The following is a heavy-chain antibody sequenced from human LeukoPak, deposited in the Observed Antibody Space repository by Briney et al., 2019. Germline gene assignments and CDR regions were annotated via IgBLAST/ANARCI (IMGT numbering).Heavy chain of an antibody. CDR1: GYTFTSYY. V-gene: IGHV1-46*03. CDR2: INSSGGST. J-gene: IGHJ4*02. CDR3: ARAERHYDFWSELDY. Sequence: ASVKVSCKASGYTFTSYYMHWVRQAPGQGLEWMGIINSSGGSTSYAQKFQGRVTMTRDTSTSTVYMELSSLRSEDTAVYYCARAERHYDFWSELDYWGQGTLVTVSS. D-gene: IGHD3-3*01.